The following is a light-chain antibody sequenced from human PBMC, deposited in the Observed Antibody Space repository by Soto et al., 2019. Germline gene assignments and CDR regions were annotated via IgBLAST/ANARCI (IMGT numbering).Light chain of an antibody. CDR2: LGS. J-gene: IGKJ4*01. Sequence: DIVLTQSPLSLPVTPGEPASISCRSSRSLLHSNGYNYLNWYLQKPGQSPQLLIYLGSNRASGVPDRFSGSGSGTDFSLKSSRLEAEDVGVYYCAQGLQTPLTFGGGTKVEIK. CDR3: AQGLQTPLT. CDR1: RSLLHSNGYNY. V-gene: IGKV2-28*01.